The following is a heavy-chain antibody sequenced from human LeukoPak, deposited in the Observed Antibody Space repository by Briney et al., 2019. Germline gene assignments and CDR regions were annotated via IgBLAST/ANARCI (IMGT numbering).Heavy chain of an antibody. CDR1: QFTFHTYA. V-gene: IGHV3-23*01. CDR2: ISSSGETT. CDR3: AKDPRAMGRYFFDD. Sequence: GGSLRLSCVASQFTFHTYAMSWARQRPGKGPEWVSMISSSGETTDYAESVKGRFIISRDNTKNTLYLQLESPRADDTAIYYCAKDPRAMGRYFFDDWGQGSLVIVSS. J-gene: IGHJ4*01. D-gene: IGHD1-14*01.